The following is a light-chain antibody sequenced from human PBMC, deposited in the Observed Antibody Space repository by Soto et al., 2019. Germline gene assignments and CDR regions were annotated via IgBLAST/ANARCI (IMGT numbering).Light chain of an antibody. J-gene: IGLJ3*02. CDR1: SSDIGGYNY. V-gene: IGLV2-14*01. Sequence: QSALTQPASVSGSPGQSITISCTGTSSDIGGYNYVSWYQQHPGNPPKLMIYEVSNRPSGVSNRFSGSKSGNTASLTISGLQAEDEADYYCSSHTTSNTQVCGGGTKLTVL. CDR2: EVS. CDR3: SSHTTSNTQV.